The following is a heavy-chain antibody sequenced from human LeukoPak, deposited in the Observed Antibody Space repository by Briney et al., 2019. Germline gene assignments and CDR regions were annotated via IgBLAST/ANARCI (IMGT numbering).Heavy chain of an antibody. Sequence: PGGSLRLSCAASGFTFSSYAMSWVRQAPGKGLEWVSAISGSGGSTYYADSVKGRFTISRDNAKNTLYLQMNSLRAEDTALYYCVREYCGGDCYTDFWGQGTLVTVSS. CDR3: VREYCGGDCYTDF. J-gene: IGHJ4*02. V-gene: IGHV3-23*01. CDR2: ISGSGGST. CDR1: GFTFSSYA. D-gene: IGHD2-21*02.